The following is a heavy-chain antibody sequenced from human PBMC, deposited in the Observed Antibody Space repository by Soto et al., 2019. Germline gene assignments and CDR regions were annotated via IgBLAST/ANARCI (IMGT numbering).Heavy chain of an antibody. J-gene: IGHJ3*02. CDR2: IVGSGGST. Sequence: GGSLRLSCAASGFTFSTYAMSWVRQAPGKGLEWVSAIVGSGGSTYYGDSVKGRFTISRDSTKNTLYLQMNGLRAEDTAVYYCALQWLAGDAFDIWGQGTMVTVSS. V-gene: IGHV3-23*01. CDR1: GFTFSTYA. D-gene: IGHD6-19*01. CDR3: ALQWLAGDAFDI.